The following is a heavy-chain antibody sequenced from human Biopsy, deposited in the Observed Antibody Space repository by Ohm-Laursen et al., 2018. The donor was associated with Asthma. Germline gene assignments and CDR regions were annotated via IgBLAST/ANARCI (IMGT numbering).Heavy chain of an antibody. Sequence: TLSLTCTVSGGSMSSSSYYWGWIRQPPGKGLEWMGSISYTGSAYHNPSLNSRVTISVDTSTNHFSLKLSSVTAADTAVYYCARHWDWGSFFDYWGQGTPVTVSS. CDR1: GGSMSSSSYY. J-gene: IGHJ4*02. D-gene: IGHD7-27*01. V-gene: IGHV4-39*01. CDR3: ARHWDWGSFFDY. CDR2: ISYTGSA.